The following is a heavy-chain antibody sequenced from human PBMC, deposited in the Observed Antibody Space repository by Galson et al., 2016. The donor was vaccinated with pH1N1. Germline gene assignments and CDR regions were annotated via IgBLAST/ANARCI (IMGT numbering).Heavy chain of an antibody. J-gene: IGHJ6*02. CDR3: AREARVPPTPGRYDYYGMDV. D-gene: IGHD2-15*01. CDR2: ISYSGST. Sequence: TLSLTCSVSGGSVSSGDDYWSWIRQLPGKGLEWIGYISYSGSTYYNPSLKSRVSISIDTSQNQFSLSLSSVTAADTAVYYCAREARVPPTPGRYDYYGMDVWGQGTTVIVSS. CDR1: GGSVSSGDDY. V-gene: IGHV4-31*03.